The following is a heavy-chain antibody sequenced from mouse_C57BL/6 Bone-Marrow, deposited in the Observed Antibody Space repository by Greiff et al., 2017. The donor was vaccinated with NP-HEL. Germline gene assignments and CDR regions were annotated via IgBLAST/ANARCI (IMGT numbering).Heavy chain of an antibody. CDR3: TRGGTCAWFAY. D-gene: IGHD3-3*01. CDR2: IDPETGGT. Sequence: QVQLQQSGAELVRPGASVTLSCKASGYTFTDYEMHWVKQTPVHGLEWIGAIDPETGGTAYHQKFKGKAILTADKSSSTAYMELRSLTSEDSAVYYCTRGGTCAWFAYWGQGTLVTVSA. CDR1: GYTFTDYE. V-gene: IGHV1-15*01. J-gene: IGHJ3*01.